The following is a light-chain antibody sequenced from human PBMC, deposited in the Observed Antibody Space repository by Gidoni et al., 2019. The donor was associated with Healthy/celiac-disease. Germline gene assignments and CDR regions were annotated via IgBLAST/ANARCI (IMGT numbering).Light chain of an antibody. V-gene: IGKV1-8*01. Sequence: AIRMTQSPSSFSASTGDRVTITSRASLGISSYLAWYQQKPGKAPKLLIYAASTLQSGVPSRFSGSGSGTGFTLTISRLQSEDFATYYCQQYYSYPPTFGGGTKVEIK. CDR3: QQYYSYPPT. CDR1: LGISSY. J-gene: IGKJ4*01. CDR2: AAS.